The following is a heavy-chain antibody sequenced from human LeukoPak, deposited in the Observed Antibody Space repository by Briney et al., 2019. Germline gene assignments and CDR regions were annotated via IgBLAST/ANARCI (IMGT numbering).Heavy chain of an antibody. D-gene: IGHD3-10*01. V-gene: IGHV4-39*01. Sequence: PSETLSLTCSVSGDSISTSSYYWGWIRQPPGKGLEWIGTIYYSGSTYYNPSLTSRVTISVDTSKNQFSLKLSSVTAADTAVYYCARQKGSITMVRGVTRWGFDYWGQGTLVTVSS. CDR2: IYYSGST. J-gene: IGHJ4*02. CDR1: GDSISTSSYY. CDR3: ARQKGSITMVRGVTRWGFDY.